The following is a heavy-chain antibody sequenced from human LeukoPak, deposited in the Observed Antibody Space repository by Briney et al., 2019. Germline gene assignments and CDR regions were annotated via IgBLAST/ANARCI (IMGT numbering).Heavy chain of an antibody. J-gene: IGHJ2*01. D-gene: IGHD3-3*01. CDR1: GGSISRSNW. Sequence: SGTLSLTCAVSGGSISRSNWWSWVRQPPGKGLEWIGEIYHSGSTNYNPSLKSRVTISVDKFKNQFSLKLSSVTAADTAVYYCAREDYDDSGAWYFDLWGRGTLVTVSS. V-gene: IGHV4-4*02. CDR2: IYHSGST. CDR3: AREDYDDSGAWYFDL.